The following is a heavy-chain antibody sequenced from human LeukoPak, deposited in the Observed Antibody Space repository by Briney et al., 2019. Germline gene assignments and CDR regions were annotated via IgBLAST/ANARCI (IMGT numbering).Heavy chain of an antibody. V-gene: IGHV3-23*01. J-gene: IGHJ4*02. D-gene: IGHD3-10*01. CDR3: ASSAMVRGGEDY. Sequence: GGSLRLSCAASGFTFSSYAMSWVRQAPGKGLEWVSGISHGGGSTYYADSVKGRFTISRDNSKDTLYLQMNSLRAEDTAVYYCASSAMVRGGEDYWGQGTLVTVSS. CDR1: GFTFSSYA. CDR2: ISHGGGST.